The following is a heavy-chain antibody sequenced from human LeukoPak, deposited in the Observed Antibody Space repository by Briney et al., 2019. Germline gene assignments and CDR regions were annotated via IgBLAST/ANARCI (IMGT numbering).Heavy chain of an antibody. J-gene: IGHJ4*02. CDR1: GFIFSGSW. V-gene: IGHV3-33*08. CDR2: IWYDGSNK. D-gene: IGHD3-22*01. Sequence: GGSLRLSCTASGFIFSGSWMAWIRQAPGKGLEWVAVIWYDGSNKHYAESVKGRFSISRDNSKSTLYLQMNSLRAEDTAVYYCARARGVSTGYRPIDYWGQGTLVTVSS. CDR3: ARARGVSTGYRPIDY.